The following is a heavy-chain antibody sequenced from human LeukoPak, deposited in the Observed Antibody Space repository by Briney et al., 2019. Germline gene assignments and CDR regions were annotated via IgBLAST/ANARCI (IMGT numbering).Heavy chain of an antibody. CDR1: GGAFTGYY. D-gene: IGHD6-19*01. J-gene: IGHJ4*02. CDR2: INHSGAT. Sequence: KASETLSLTCAGSGGAFTGYYWSWLRQPPGKGLEWIGEINHSGATNYNPPLKSRVTISVDTSKNQFSLRLTSVSAADTGVYYCATPTRGGIAVTGTFGHWSQGTQVTVSS. V-gene: IGHV4-34*01. CDR3: ATPTRGGIAVTGTFGH.